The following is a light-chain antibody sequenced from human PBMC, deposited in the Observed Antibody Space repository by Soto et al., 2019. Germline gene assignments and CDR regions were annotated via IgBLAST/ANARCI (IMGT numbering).Light chain of an antibody. CDR3: TSYTSSSTYV. Sequence: QSVLTHPASVSGSPGQSITISCTGTSSDVGGYNYVSWYQQHPDKAPKLMIYEVSNRPSGVSNRFSGSKSGNTASLTISGLQAEDEADYYCTSYTSSSTYVFGTGTKVTVL. J-gene: IGLJ1*01. CDR2: EVS. CDR1: SSDVGGYNY. V-gene: IGLV2-14*01.